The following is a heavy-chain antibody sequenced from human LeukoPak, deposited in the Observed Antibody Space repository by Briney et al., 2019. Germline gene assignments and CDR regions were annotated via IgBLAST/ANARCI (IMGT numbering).Heavy chain of an antibody. J-gene: IGHJ3*02. CDR3: AREDAQEGTNAFDI. CDR2: IYYSGST. D-gene: IGHD2-2*01. V-gene: IGHV4-59*01. Sequence: SETLSLTCTVSGGSISTYYWSWIRQPPGKGLEWIGYIYYSGSTYYNPSLKSRATISVDTSKNQFSLKLSSVTAADTAVYYCAREDAQEGTNAFDIWGQGTMVTVSP. CDR1: GGSISTYY.